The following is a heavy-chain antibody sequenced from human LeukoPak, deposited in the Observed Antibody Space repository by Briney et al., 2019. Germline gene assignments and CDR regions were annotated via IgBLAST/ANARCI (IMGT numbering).Heavy chain of an antibody. J-gene: IGHJ4*02. D-gene: IGHD5-18*01. Sequence: GTSLRLSCAASGFPFSDYGMYWVRRAPGKGLEYVSAITGNGLSTYYADSVKGRSTISRDNYKNTLNLQMRSLRPEDMAVYYCARTAGYSYGPFDYWGQGTLVTVSS. CDR3: ARTAGYSYGPFDY. CDR2: ITGNGLST. V-gene: IGHV3-64*02. CDR1: GFPFSDYG.